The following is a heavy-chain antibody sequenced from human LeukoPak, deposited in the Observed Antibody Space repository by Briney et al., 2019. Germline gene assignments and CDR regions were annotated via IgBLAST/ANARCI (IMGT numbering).Heavy chain of an antibody. CDR2: ISGDGHKT. CDR1: GFTFSSFA. CDR3: ARATVSGVDWAQVDTWGQ. D-gene: IGHD2-21*01. Sequence: GGSLRLSCAASGFTFSSFAMNWVRRAPGKGLGWVATISGDGHKTYYADSGKGPFTISRDNSTHMMCLQVNRLRAAEPSVYYCARATVSGVDWAQVDTWGQGGLGT. V-gene: IGHV3-23*01. J-gene: IGHJ3*01.